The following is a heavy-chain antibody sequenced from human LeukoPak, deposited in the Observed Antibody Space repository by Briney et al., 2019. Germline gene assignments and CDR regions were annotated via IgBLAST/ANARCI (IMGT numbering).Heavy chain of an antibody. CDR3: ARGPKDIDF. CDR2: IGSSGDST. V-gene: IGHV3-23*01. CDR1: GFTFSSSA. J-gene: IGHJ4*02. Sequence: GGSLRLSCAPSGFTFSSSAMNWVRQAPGKGLEWVSIIGSSGDSTYYADSVRGRFTISRDNSKNTMHLQMNNLRAEDTAFYYCARGPKDIDFWGQGTLVTVSS.